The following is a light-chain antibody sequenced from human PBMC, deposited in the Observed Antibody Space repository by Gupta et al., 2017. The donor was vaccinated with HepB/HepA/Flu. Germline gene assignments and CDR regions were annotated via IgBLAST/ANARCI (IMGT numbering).Light chain of an antibody. J-gene: IGLJ2*01. Sequence: QSVLSQPPSASGPPGQRVTISCSGSTSNIGRTPVHCYQQRPGTPPKLLIYSNNQRPSGVPDRFSGSKSGTSASLAISGLQSEDEAYYCCAAWDDSLNGYVVFGGGTKLTVL. CDR1: TSNIGRTP. V-gene: IGLV1-44*01. CDR3: AAWDDSLNGYVV. CDR2: SNN.